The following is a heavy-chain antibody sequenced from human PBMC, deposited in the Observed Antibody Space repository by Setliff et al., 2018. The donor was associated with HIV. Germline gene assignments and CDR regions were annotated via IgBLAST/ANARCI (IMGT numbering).Heavy chain of an antibody. V-gene: IGHV1-69*13. Sequence: SVKVSCKTFGYRFTDFYVNWVRQAPGQGLEWMGGIIPIFDTTHYAQKFQGRVTITADESTSTAYMELSSLRSEDTAVYYCARSSLAAAGLGYMDVWDKGTTVTVSS. CDR2: IIPIFDTT. D-gene: IGHD6-13*01. J-gene: IGHJ6*03. CDR1: GYRFTDFY. CDR3: ARSSLAAAGLGYMDV.